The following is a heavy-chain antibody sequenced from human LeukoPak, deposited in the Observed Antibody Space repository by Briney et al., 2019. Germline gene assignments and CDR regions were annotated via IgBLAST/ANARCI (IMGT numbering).Heavy chain of an antibody. J-gene: IGHJ4*02. V-gene: IGHV3-7*03. D-gene: IGHD4-17*01. CDR3: ASVGIYGDYGRYFDY. CDR2: IKQDGSAT. Sequence: TGGSLRLSCAASGFTFSSYWMTWVRQAPGKGLQWVPPIKQDGSATYSLDSVMGRFTISTDNAQTSLYLQMNSLRAEATALYSCASVGIYGDYGRYFDYWGQGTLVTVSS. CDR1: GFTFSSYW.